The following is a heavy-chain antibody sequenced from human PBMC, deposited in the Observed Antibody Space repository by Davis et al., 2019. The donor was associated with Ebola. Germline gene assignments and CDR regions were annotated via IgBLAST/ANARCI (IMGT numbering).Heavy chain of an antibody. CDR3: ARDKSGYYGSSGYPILISYGMDV. CDR2: ISWNSGSI. V-gene: IGHV3-9*01. J-gene: IGHJ6*04. D-gene: IGHD3-22*01. Sequence: SLKISCTASGFTFDDYAMHWVRQAPGKGLEWVSGISWNSGSIVYADSVKGRFTISRDNAKNSLYLQMNSLRAEDTAVYYCARDKSGYYGSSGYPILISYGMDVWGKGTTVTVSS. CDR1: GFTFDDYA.